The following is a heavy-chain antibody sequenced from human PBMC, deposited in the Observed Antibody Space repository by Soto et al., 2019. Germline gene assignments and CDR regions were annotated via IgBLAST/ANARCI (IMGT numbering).Heavy chain of an antibody. CDR1: GGSISSSSYY. Sequence: QLQLQESGPGLVKPSETLSLTCTVSGGSISSSSYYWGWIRQPPGKGLEWIGCIYYSGGTYYGPSPKSRVTIPVDTSKNQFSLKLSSVTAADTAVYYCARPAFGVVTNFYYWGQGTLVTVSS. J-gene: IGHJ4*02. CDR2: IYYSGGT. CDR3: ARPAFGVVTNFYY. V-gene: IGHV4-39*01. D-gene: IGHD3-3*01.